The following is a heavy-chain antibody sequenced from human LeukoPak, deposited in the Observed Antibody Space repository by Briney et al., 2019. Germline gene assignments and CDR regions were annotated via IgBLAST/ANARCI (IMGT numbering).Heavy chain of an antibody. CDR1: GYTFTGYC. Sequence: ASVKVSCKASGYTFTGYCIHWVRQAPGQGLEWMGRINPNSGGTNYAQKFQGRVTMTRDTSISTAYMQLSRLTSDDTAVYYCAREPMVRDFNWFDPWGQGTLVTVSS. CDR2: INPNSGGT. J-gene: IGHJ5*02. V-gene: IGHV1-2*06. D-gene: IGHD3-10*01. CDR3: AREPMVRDFNWFDP.